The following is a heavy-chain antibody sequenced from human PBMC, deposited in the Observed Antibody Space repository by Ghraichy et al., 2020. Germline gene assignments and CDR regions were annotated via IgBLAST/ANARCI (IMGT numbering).Heavy chain of an antibody. Sequence: SVKVSCKASGGTFSSYAISWVRQAPGQGLEWMGGIIPIFGTANYAQKFQGRVTITADESTSTAYMELSSLRSEDTAVYYCARVMGVDILTGYPDDYWGQGTLVTVSS. CDR1: GGTFSSYA. J-gene: IGHJ4*02. V-gene: IGHV1-69*13. D-gene: IGHD3-9*01. CDR3: ARVMGVDILTGYPDDY. CDR2: IIPIFGTA.